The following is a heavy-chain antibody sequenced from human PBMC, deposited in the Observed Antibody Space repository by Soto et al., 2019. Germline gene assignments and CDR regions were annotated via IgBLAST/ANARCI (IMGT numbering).Heavy chain of an antibody. Sequence: QVQLVESGGGVVQPGRSLRLSCAASGFTFSSYGMHWVRQAPGKGLEWVAVISYDGSNKYYADSVKGRFTISRDNSKNPLYLQMNSLRAEDTAVYYCAKDFTGAYYYYGMDVWGQGTTVTVSS. CDR1: GFTFSSYG. CDR3: AKDFTGAYYYYGMDV. D-gene: IGHD3-9*01. CDR2: ISYDGSNK. V-gene: IGHV3-30*18. J-gene: IGHJ6*02.